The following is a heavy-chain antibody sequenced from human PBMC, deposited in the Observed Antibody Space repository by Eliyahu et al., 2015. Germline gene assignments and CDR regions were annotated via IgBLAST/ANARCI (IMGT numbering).Heavy chain of an antibody. J-gene: IGHJ6*03. CDR2: ISSSSSTI. CDR1: GFTFSSYS. CDR3: ARALPENYYYYYMDV. V-gene: IGHV3-48*01. Sequence: EVQLVESGGGLVQPGGSLRLSCAASGFTFSSYSMNWVRQAPGKGLEWVSYISSSSSTIYYADSVKGRFTISRDNAKNSLYLQMNSLRAEDTAVYYCARALPENYYYYYMDVWGKGTTVTVSS.